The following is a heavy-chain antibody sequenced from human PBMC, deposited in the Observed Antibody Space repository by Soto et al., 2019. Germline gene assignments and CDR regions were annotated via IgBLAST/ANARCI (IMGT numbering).Heavy chain of an antibody. CDR2: IIPILGIA. CDR1: GGTFSSYT. Sequence: QVQLVQSGAEVKKPGSSVKVSCKASGGTFSSYTISWVRQAPGQGLEWMGRIIPILGIANYAQKFQGRVTITADKSTSTAYMELSSLRSEDTAVYYCARDYGDSRAGGCWGQGTLVTVSS. CDR3: ARDYGDSRAGGC. V-gene: IGHV1-69*08. J-gene: IGHJ4*02. D-gene: IGHD4-17*01.